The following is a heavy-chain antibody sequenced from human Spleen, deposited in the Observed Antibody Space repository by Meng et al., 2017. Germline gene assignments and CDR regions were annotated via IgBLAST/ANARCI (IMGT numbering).Heavy chain of an antibody. D-gene: IGHD4-23*01. CDR3: AKDFGGNGGNFGFAY. J-gene: IGHJ4*02. CDR2: ISGSGGST. V-gene: IGHV3-23*01. CDR1: GFTFSSYA. Sequence: GESLKISCAASGFTFSSYAMSWVRQAPGKGLEWVSAISGSGGSTYYADSVKGRFTISRDNSKNTLYLQMNSLQADDTAVYYCAKDFGGNGGNFGFAYWGQGTLVTVSS.